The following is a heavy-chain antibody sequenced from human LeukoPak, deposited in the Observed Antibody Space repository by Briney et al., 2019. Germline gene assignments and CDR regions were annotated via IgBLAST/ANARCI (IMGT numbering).Heavy chain of an antibody. V-gene: IGHV3-7*01. CDR1: GFTFSSYW. D-gene: IGHD3-22*01. Sequence: GGSLRLSCGASGFTFSSYWMSWVRQAPGKGLEWVANIKQDGSEKYYVDSVKGRFTISRDNAKNSLYLQMNSLRAEDTAVYYCARDQWYYYDSSGYYEGDAFDIWGQGTMVTVSS. CDR2: IKQDGSEK. J-gene: IGHJ3*02. CDR3: ARDQWYYYDSSGYYEGDAFDI.